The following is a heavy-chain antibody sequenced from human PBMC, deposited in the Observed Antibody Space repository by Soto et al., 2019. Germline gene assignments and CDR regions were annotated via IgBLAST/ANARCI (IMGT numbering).Heavy chain of an antibody. Sequence: EVQLLESGGNLVQPGGSLRLSCEASGCTFSRHAMSWVRQAPGGGLEWVSTLDAGDTTYYADSVKGRFTISRDNARNTLSLQMNSLRVEDTAVYYCAKDPRAYSTHMGYFSDHWGQGTLVTVSS. V-gene: IGHV3-23*01. CDR1: GCTFSRHA. CDR3: AKDPRAYSTHMGYFSDH. D-gene: IGHD6-13*01. J-gene: IGHJ4*02. CDR2: LDAGDTT.